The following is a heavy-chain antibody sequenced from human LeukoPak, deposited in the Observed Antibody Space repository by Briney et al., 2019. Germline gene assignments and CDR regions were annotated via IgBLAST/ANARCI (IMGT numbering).Heavy chain of an antibody. Sequence: SETLSLTCTVSSASITSSPYFWGWIRQSPGKGLEWIGSISYSGTTYYNPSLKSRVTISVDTSKNQFSPKLNSVTAPDTAVFYCAANSADYNTLGSSYKVWGQGTLVTVSS. J-gene: IGHJ4*02. CDR1: SASITSSPYF. CDR3: AANSADYNTLGSSYKV. V-gene: IGHV4-39*01. CDR2: ISYSGTT. D-gene: IGHD3-10*01.